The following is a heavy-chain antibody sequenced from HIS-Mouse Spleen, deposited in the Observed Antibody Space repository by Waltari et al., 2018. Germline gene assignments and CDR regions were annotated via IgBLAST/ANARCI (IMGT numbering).Heavy chain of an antibody. D-gene: IGHD6-19*01. CDR2: IDWDDDK. CDR1: GFSLSTSGMC. V-gene: IGHV2-70*15. CDR3: ARIAEGYTSGWYAFDY. Sequence: QVTLRESGPALVKPTQTLTLTCTFSGFSLSTSGMCVSWIRQPPGKALEWLARIDWDDDKYYITSLKTRLTISRDTAKNQGVLTMTNMDPLDTATYYCARIAEGYTSGWYAFDYWGQGTLVTVSS. J-gene: IGHJ4*02.